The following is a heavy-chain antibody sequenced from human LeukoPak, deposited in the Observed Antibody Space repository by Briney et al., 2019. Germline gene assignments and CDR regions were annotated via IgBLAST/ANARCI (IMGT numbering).Heavy chain of an antibody. D-gene: IGHD6-13*01. Sequence: PGGSLRLSCAASGFTFSSYAMSWVRQAPGKGLEWVSAISGSGGSTYYADSVKGRFTISRDNSKNTLYLQMNSLRAEDTAVYYCAKDLVSSWRANWFDPWGQGTLVTVSS. CDR3: AKDLVSSWRANWFDP. V-gene: IGHV3-23*01. CDR2: ISGSGGST. J-gene: IGHJ5*02. CDR1: GFTFSSYA.